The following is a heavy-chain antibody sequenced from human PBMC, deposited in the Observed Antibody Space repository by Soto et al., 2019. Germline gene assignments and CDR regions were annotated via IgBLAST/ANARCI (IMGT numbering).Heavy chain of an antibody. J-gene: IGHJ3*02. D-gene: IGHD1-1*01. Sequence: PGGSLRLSCAASGFTFSSYAMSWVRQAPGKGLEWIGEINHSGSTNYNPSLKSRVTISVDTSKNQFSLKLSSVTAADTAVYYCARLATTYDAFDIWGQGTMVTVSS. V-gene: IGHV4-34*01. CDR1: GFTFSSYA. CDR2: INHSGST. CDR3: ARLATTYDAFDI.